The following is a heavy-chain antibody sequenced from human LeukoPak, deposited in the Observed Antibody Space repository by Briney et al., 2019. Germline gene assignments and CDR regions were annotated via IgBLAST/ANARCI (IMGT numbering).Heavy chain of an antibody. CDR3: ARDIVSSFLKGATVTHVFDY. J-gene: IGHJ4*02. CDR2: INPNSGGT. V-gene: IGHV1-2*04. CDR1: GYTFTGYY. D-gene: IGHD4-17*01. Sequence: GASMQVSCKASGYTFTGYYIHWVRQAPGQGLEWMGWINPNSGGTNYTQKFQGWVTMTRDTSISTVYMELSRLRSDDTAVYYCARDIVSSFLKGATVTHVFDYWGQGTLVTVSS.